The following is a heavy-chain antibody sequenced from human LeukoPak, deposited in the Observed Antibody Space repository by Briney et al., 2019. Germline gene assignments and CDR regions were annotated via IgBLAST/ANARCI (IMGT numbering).Heavy chain of an antibody. D-gene: IGHD2-15*01. CDR3: ARGFSAVVATNNLEY. Sequence: PGGSLRLSCAASGFAVSVNYMTWVRQAPGKGLEWVGRIRNKANSYTTLYATSVKGRFTISRDDSKNSMYLQMNSLKTEDTAVYYCARGFSAVVATNNLEYWGQGTLVAVSS. J-gene: IGHJ4*02. V-gene: IGHV3-72*01. CDR1: GFAVSVNY. CDR2: IRNKANSYTT.